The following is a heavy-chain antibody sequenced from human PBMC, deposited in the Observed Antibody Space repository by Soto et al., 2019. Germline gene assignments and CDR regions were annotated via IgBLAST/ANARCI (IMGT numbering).Heavy chain of an antibody. CDR1: GGTFSSYA. J-gene: IGHJ4*02. V-gene: IGHV1-69*13. CDR2: IIPIFGTA. CDR3: ARDSGYGIFDY. Sequence: GASVKVSCKASGGTFSSYAISWVRQAPGQGLEWMGGIIPIFGTANYAQKFQGRVTITADESTSTAYMELSSLRSDDTAVYYCARDSGYGIFDYWGQGTLVTVSS. D-gene: IGHD5-12*01.